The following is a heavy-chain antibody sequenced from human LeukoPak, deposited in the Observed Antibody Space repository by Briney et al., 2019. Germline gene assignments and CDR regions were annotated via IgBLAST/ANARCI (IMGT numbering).Heavy chain of an antibody. V-gene: IGHV3-23*01. J-gene: IGHJ4*02. CDR2: ISGSGSST. CDR1: GFPFSSYA. Sequence: GGSLRLSCAASGFPFSSYAMSWVRQAPGKGREWLSIISGSGSSTYHADSVKGRFISSRDKSNNTVYLQMNSLRVEDTAVYYCAKRGTSDFDYWGQGTLVTVSS. D-gene: IGHD3-16*01. CDR3: AKRGTSDFDY.